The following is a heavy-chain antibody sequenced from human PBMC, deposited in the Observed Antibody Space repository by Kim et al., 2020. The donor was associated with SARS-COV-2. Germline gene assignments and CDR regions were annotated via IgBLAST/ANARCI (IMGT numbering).Heavy chain of an antibody. V-gene: IGHV3-11*05. D-gene: IGHD1-1*01. J-gene: IGHJ4*02. Sequence: GGSLRLSCVASGFSFGDYYMSWIRQAPGKGLEWVSYISGSSSYRNSTDSVKGRFTISRDNAKNSVFLQMNSLRREDTAVYFCARDRTGTGVVDYWGQGTL. CDR1: GFSFGDYY. CDR3: ARDRTGTGVVDY. CDR2: ISGSSSYR.